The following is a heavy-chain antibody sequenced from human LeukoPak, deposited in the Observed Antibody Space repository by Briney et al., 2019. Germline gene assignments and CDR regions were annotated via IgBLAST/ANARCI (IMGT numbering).Heavy chain of an antibody. CDR2: ISGSSSYI. V-gene: IGHV3-21*01. CDR3: ARDYGGDYASYGMDV. CDR1: GFTFSSYS. J-gene: IGHJ6*02. Sequence: GGSLRLSCAASGFTFSSYSMNWVRQAPGKGLEWVSSISGSSSYIYYADSVKGRFTISRGNAKNSLYLQMNSLRAEDTAVYYCARDYGGDYASYGMDVWGQGTTVTVSS. D-gene: IGHD4-17*01.